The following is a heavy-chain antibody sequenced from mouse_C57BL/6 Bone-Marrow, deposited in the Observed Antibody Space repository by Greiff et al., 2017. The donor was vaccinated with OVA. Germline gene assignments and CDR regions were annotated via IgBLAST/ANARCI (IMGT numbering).Heavy chain of an antibody. J-gene: IGHJ2*01. CDR1: GFTFSDFY. CDR3: ARASDGPGLYFDY. D-gene: IGHD2-3*01. Sequence: EVMLVESGGGLVQSGRSLRLSCATSGFTFSDFYMEWVRQAPGKGLEWIAASRNKANDYTTEYSASVKGRFIVSRDTSQSILYLQMNALRAEDTAIYYCARASDGPGLYFDYWGQGTTLTVSS. CDR2: SRNKANDYTT. V-gene: IGHV7-1*01.